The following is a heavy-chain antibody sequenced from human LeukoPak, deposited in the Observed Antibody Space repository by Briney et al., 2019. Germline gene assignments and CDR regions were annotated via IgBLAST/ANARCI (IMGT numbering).Heavy chain of an antibody. V-gene: IGHV1-2*02. CDR1: GYTFTGYY. J-gene: IGHJ4*02. Sequence: ASVKVSCKASGYTFTGYYMHWVRQAPGQGLEWMGWINPNSGGTNYAQKFQGRVTMTRDTSISTAYMELSRLRSDDTAVYYCARELITTSTRNFDYWGQGTLDTVSA. CDR2: INPNSGGT. CDR3: ARELITTSTRNFDY. D-gene: IGHD2-8*01.